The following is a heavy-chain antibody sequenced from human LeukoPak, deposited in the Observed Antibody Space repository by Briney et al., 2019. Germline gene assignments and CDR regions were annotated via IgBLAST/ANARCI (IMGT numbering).Heavy chain of an antibody. CDR2: ISTSGST. Sequence: SQTLSLTCTVSGGSISSGSYYWSWIRQPAGKGLEWIGRISTSGSTNYNPSLKSRVTMSVDTSKNQFSLKLSSVTAADTAVYYCARAWQWLPFDYWGQGTLVTVSS. D-gene: IGHD6-19*01. CDR1: GGSISSGSYY. V-gene: IGHV4-61*02. CDR3: ARAWQWLPFDY. J-gene: IGHJ4*02.